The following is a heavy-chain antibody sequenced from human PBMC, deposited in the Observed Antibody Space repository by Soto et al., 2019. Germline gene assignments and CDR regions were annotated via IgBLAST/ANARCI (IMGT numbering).Heavy chain of an antibody. D-gene: IGHD2-15*01. CDR2: ISSSSSTI. CDR3: ARDPANYYCSGGSCYSDLNPIYYYYGMDV. Sequence: PGGSLRLSCAASGFTFSSYSMNWVRQAPGKGLEWVSYISSSSSTIYYADSVKGRFTISRDNAKNSLYLQMNSLRDEDTAVYYCARDPANYYCSGGSCYSDLNPIYYYYGMDVWGQGTTVTVSS. J-gene: IGHJ6*02. V-gene: IGHV3-48*02. CDR1: GFTFSSYS.